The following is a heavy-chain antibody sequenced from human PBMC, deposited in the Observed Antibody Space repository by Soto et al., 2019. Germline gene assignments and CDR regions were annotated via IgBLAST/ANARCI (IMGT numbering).Heavy chain of an antibody. CDR2: INPNSGGT. J-gene: IGHJ6*01. CDR1: GYTFTGYY. D-gene: IGHD2-2*01. Sequence: ASVKVSCKASGYTFTGYYMHWVRQAPGQGLEWMGWINPNSGGTNYAQKFQGRVTMTRDTSISTAYMELSRLRSDDTAVYYCARDIVVVPAALYYYGMDVWGQGTTVTV. CDR3: ARDIVVVPAALYYYGMDV. V-gene: IGHV1-2*02.